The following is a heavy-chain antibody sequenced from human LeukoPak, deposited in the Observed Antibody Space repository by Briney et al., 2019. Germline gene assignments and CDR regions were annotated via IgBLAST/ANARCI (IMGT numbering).Heavy chain of an antibody. CDR3: ARGGGGHYYYYMDV. J-gene: IGHJ6*03. V-gene: IGHV3-48*04. CDR2: ISSSSSTI. CDR1: GFTFSSYS. D-gene: IGHD3-16*01. Sequence: TGGSLRLSCAASGFTFSSYSMNWVRQAPGKGLEWVSYISSSSSTIYYADSVKGRFTISRDNAKNSLYLQMNSLRAEDTAVYYCARGGGGHYYYYMDVWGKGTTVTVSS.